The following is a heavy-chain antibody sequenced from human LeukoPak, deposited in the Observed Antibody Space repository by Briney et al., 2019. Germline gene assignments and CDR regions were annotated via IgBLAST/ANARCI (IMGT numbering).Heavy chain of an antibody. CDR1: GGSISSGSYY. CDR2: IYTSGST. J-gene: IGHJ2*01. CDR3: ARVSSSWYQDWYFDR. D-gene: IGHD6-13*01. Sequence: SETLSLTCTVSGGSISSGSYYWSWIRQPAGKGLEWIGRIYTSGSTNYNPSLESRVTISLDTSKNQFSLKLSSVTAADTAVYYCARVSSSWYQDWYFDRWGRGTLVTVSS. V-gene: IGHV4-61*02.